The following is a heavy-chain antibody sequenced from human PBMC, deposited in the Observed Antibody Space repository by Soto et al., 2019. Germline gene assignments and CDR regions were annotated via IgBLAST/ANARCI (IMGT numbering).Heavy chain of an antibody. V-gene: IGHV1-3*01. CDR2: INAGNGDT. Sequence: QVQFVQSGTEVRKPGASVKVSCKASGYTFSNYAVYWVRQAPGQRLEWLGWINAGNGDTKYSQNFQGRVTITRDISASTTDLELGSLRSEDTAVYYCARGRWVRGPGKYYLDSWGQGSLVTVSS. D-gene: IGHD3-10*01. J-gene: IGHJ5*01. CDR3: ARGRWVRGPGKYYLDS. CDR1: GYTFSNYA.